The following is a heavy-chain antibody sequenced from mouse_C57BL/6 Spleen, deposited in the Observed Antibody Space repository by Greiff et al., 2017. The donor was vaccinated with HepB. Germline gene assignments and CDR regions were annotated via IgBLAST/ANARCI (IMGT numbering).Heavy chain of an antibody. CDR3: ASYSSYYGSSYDAMDY. CDR1: GFTFTDYY. J-gene: IGHJ4*01. CDR2: IRNKANGYTT. D-gene: IGHD1-1*01. Sequence: DVKLVESGGGLVQPGGSLSLSCAASGFTFTDYYMSWVRQPPGKALEWLGFIRNKANGYTTEYSASVKGRFTISRDNSQSILYLQMNALRAEDSATYYCASYSSYYGSSYDAMDYWGQGTSVTVSS. V-gene: IGHV7-3*01.